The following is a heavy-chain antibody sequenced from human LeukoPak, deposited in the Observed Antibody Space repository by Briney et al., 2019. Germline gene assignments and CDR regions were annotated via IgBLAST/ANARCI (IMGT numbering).Heavy chain of an antibody. Sequence: ASVKVSCKASGYTFTDYYMHWVRQAPGQGFEWMGWINPNDGDTNYAQKFQGRVTMTRDTSISTAHMEVSRLRFDDTAVYYCARANFLYCSSSTCLFDYWGQGTLVTVSS. CDR1: GYTFTDYY. CDR3: ARANFLYCSSSTCLFDY. J-gene: IGHJ4*02. D-gene: IGHD2-2*01. CDR2: INPNDGDT. V-gene: IGHV1-2*02.